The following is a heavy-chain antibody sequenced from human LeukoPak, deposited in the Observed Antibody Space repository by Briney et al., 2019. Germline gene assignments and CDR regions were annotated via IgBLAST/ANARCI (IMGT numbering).Heavy chain of an antibody. J-gene: IGHJ4*02. CDR1: GYNFTSYW. CDR2: IDPSDSYT. Sequence: GESLKISCKGSGYNFTSYWISWVRQMPGKGLEWMGRIDPSDSYTNYSPSFQGHVTISADKSISTAYLQWSSLKASDTAMYYCARYYDILTGPFDYWGQGTLVTVSS. CDR3: ARYYDILTGPFDY. V-gene: IGHV5-10-1*01. D-gene: IGHD3-9*01.